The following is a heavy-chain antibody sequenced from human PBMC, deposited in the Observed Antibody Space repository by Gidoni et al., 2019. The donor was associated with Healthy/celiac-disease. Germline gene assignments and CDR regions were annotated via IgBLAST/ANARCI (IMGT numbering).Heavy chain of an antibody. D-gene: IGHD3-10*01. J-gene: IGHJ3*02. CDR3: ARGRITMVRGVYANAFDI. V-gene: IGHV4-34*01. Sequence: QVQLQQWGAGLLKPSETLSLTCAVYGGSFSGYYWSWIRQPPGKGLEWIGEINHSGSTNYNPSLKSRVTISVDTSKNQFSLKLSSVTAADTAVYYCARGRITMVRGVYANAFDIWGQGTMVTVSS. CDR2: INHSGST. CDR1: GGSFSGYY.